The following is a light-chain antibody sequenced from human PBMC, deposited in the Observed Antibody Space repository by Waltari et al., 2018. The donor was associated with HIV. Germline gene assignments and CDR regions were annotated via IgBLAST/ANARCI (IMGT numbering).Light chain of an antibody. J-gene: IGLJ1*01. CDR1: SSDVGGYNS. CDR2: DVS. CDR3: KSKTTSSTPCV. Sequence: QSALTQPASVSGSPGQSITISCTGTSSDVGGYNSVAWYQQHPGKAPKLIIYDVSNRPVGGPFPFPGSKSGNTSSLTISGLQAEDEADYYCKSKTTSSTPCVFGTGTKVTVL. V-gene: IGLV2-14*03.